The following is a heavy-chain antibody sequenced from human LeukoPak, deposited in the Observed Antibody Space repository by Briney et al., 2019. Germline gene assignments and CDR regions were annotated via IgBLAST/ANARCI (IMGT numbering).Heavy chain of an antibody. J-gene: IGHJ2*01. D-gene: IGHD3-22*01. CDR3: ARAYDSSGYFGWYFDL. CDR2: IYDSGST. V-gene: IGHV4-59*02. Sequence: SETLSLTCSVSGGSVSSYYWSWIRQPPGKGLEWIGYIYDSGSTNYNPSLKSRVTISVDTSKNQFSLKLSSVTAADTAVYYCARAYDSSGYFGWYFDLWGRGTLVTVSS. CDR1: GGSVSSYY.